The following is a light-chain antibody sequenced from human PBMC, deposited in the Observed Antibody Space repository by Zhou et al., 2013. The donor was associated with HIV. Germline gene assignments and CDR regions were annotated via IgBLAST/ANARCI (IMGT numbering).Light chain of an antibody. CDR2: GAS. V-gene: IGKV3-20*01. CDR1: QSVSSNY. J-gene: IGKJ2*01. CDR3: QQYVSSPRT. Sequence: EIVLTQSPGTLSLSPGERATLSCRASQSVSSNYLAWYRQRPGQAPRLLIYGASSRATGIPDRFSGSGSGTDFTLTISRLEPEDFAVYYCQQYVSSPRTFGQGTKLDIK.